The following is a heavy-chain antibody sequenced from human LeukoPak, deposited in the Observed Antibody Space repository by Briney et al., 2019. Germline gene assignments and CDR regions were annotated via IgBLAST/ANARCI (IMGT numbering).Heavy chain of an antibody. J-gene: IGHJ4*02. CDR2: IYSSGST. CDR3: ARSDGGHFDS. Sequence: SETLPLTCAVSGASITGSGYYWGWIRQPPGKGLEWIGNIYSSGSTYYNASLQSRVTISVDTSKNQFSLKLSSVTGADTAVYYCARSDGGHFDSWGQGTLVTVSS. V-gene: IGHV4-39*07. D-gene: IGHD2-21*02. CDR1: GASITGSGYY.